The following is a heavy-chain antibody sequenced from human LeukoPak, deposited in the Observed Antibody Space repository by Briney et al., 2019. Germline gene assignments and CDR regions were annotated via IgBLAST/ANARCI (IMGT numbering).Heavy chain of an antibody. CDR1: EFTFSSYA. J-gene: IGHJ5*02. CDR2: IKSKTDGGTT. V-gene: IGHV3-15*01. CDR3: TTDSYFGSVSYYNA. Sequence: GGSLRLSCAASEFTFSSYAMQWVRQAPGKGLEWVGRIKSKTDGGTTDYAAPVKGRFTISRDDSKNTLYLQMNSLKTEDTAVYFCTTDSYFGSVSYYNAWGQGTLVTVSS. D-gene: IGHD3-10*01.